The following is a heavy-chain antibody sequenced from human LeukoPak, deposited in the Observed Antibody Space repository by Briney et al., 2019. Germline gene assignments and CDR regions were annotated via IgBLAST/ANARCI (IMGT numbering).Heavy chain of an antibody. CDR1: GFTFSDYY. V-gene: IGHV3-23*01. CDR2: ISGSGGST. Sequence: GGSLRLSCAASGFTFSDYYMSWVRQAPGKGLEWVSAISGSGGSTYYADSVKGRFTISRDNSKNTLYLQMNSLRAEDTAVYYCAKDGEGIVVVPAANFDYWGQGTLVTVSS. J-gene: IGHJ4*02. D-gene: IGHD2-2*01. CDR3: AKDGEGIVVVPAANFDY.